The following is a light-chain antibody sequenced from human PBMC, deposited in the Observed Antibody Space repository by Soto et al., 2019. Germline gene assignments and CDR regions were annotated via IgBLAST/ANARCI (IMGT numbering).Light chain of an antibody. V-gene: IGLV2-14*03. Sequence: QSALTQPASVSGAPGQSIAISCTGTSSDIGAYDYVSWYQQHPDKAPKLMIYEVSNRPSGVSNRFSGSKSVNTATLTISGLQAEDDADYYCSSHTSSTTRISGTVTKVTVL. CDR3: SSHTSSTTRI. CDR2: EVS. CDR1: SSDIGAYDY. J-gene: IGLJ1*01.